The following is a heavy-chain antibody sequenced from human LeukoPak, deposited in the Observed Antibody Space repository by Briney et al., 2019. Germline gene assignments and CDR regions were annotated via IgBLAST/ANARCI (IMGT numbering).Heavy chain of an antibody. D-gene: IGHD3-3*01. CDR2: VYYSGSI. CDR1: GGSLSSSSHY. V-gene: IGHV4-39*01. J-gene: IGHJ4*02. CDR3: ARTLGLSSGYYVDF. Sequence: PSETLSLTCTVSGGSLSSSSHYWGWIRQPPGRGPEWLGSVYYSGSIYYNPSLKSRVTISVDTFNNQFSLKLSSVTAADTAVYYCARTLGLSSGYYVDFWGQGTLVTVSS.